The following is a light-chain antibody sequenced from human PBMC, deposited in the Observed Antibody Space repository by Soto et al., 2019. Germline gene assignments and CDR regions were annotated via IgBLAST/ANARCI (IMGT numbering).Light chain of an antibody. CDR3: SSYTSSSTLYV. CDR1: SRDVGGYND. J-gene: IGLJ1*01. CDR2: EVS. Sequence: QSVLTQPASVSGSPGQSITISCTGTSRDVGGYNDVSWYQQHPGKAPKLMIYEVSNRTSGVSNRFSGSKSGNTASLTISGLQAEDEADYYCSSYTSSSTLYVFGTGTKVTVL. V-gene: IGLV2-14*01.